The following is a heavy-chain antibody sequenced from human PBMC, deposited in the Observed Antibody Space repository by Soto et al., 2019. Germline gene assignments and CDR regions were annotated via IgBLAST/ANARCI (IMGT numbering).Heavy chain of an antibody. J-gene: IGHJ4*02. Sequence: PSETLSLTCDVSGGSFTGYVCNWIRQSPGKGLEWIGETSYSGRTSYNPSLKPRVTVSVDTARTQFSLNLTSVTDADTAFYYCARGYGYFRQWGQGVLVTVSS. CDR1: GGSFTGYV. D-gene: IGHD3-22*01. CDR2: TSYSGRT. CDR3: ARGYGYFRQ. V-gene: IGHV4-34*01.